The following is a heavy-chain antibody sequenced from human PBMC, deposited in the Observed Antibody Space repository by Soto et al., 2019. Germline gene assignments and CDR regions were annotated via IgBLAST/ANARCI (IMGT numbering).Heavy chain of an antibody. CDR2: IFYNGRT. J-gene: IGHJ5*02. CDR1: GGSVSSPNYF. V-gene: IGHV4-39*01. Sequence: QVRLQDSGPGLVKSSETLSLTCSVSGGSVSSPNYFWVWVRRAPGKGPEWIGNIFYNGRTDYNPSLQRRATISVDTYKNPFSLKLGSVTAAETAIYYCARGAISADDQSDWFHPWGHGTLVTVSS. CDR3: ARGAISADDQSDWFHP. D-gene: IGHD5-12*01.